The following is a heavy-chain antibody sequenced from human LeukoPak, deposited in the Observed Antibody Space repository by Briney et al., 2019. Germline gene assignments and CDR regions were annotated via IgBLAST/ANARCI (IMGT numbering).Heavy chain of an antibody. J-gene: IGHJ4*02. V-gene: IGHV3-30*01. CDR2: ISYDGGSG. D-gene: IGHD2-2*02. CDR3: ARGGLGDCSSTSCYNFHYFDY. CDR1: GFIFSSYA. Sequence: GRSLRLSCPASGFIFSSYAMHWVRQAPGKGLEWMSIISYDGGSGDYADSVRGRFTLSRDNSKNTLYLEMNSLRPEDTAVYYCARGGLGDCSSTSCYNFHYFDYWGQGALVTVSS.